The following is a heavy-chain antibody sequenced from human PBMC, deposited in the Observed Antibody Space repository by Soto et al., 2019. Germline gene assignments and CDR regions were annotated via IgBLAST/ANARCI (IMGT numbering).Heavy chain of an antibody. Sequence: QVQLVQSGAEVKKPGSSVKVSCKASGGTFSSYTISWVRQAPGQGLEWVGRIIPILGIANYAQKFQGRVTITADKSTSTAYMELSSLRSEDTAVYYCARDAGWGTNGRSPLDYWGQGTLVTVSS. D-gene: IGHD2-8*01. CDR1: GGTFSSYT. J-gene: IGHJ4*02. CDR3: ARDAGWGTNGRSPLDY. CDR2: IIPILGIA. V-gene: IGHV1-69*08.